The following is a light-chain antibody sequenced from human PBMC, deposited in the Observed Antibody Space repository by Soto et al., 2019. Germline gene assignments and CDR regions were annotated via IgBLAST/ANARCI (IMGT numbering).Light chain of an antibody. CDR3: QQYNYWPLT. CDR2: HAS. V-gene: IGKV3-15*01. J-gene: IGKJ4*01. Sequence: EIVMTQSPATLSVSPGERATLSCSASQNSNNNLAWYQQKPGQVPRLLIYHASTGATGIPARFSGSGSGTELTLTISSVHAEDFAVYYCQQYNYWPLTFGGGTKVEIK. CDR1: QNSNNN.